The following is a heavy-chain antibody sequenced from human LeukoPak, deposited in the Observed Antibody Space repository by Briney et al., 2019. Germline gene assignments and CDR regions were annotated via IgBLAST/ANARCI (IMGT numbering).Heavy chain of an antibody. D-gene: IGHD6-13*01. CDR2: IRYDGSNK. CDR1: GFTLSSYG. Sequence: GGSLRLSCAASGFTLSSYGMHWVRQAPGKGLEWVAFIRYDGSNKYYADSVKGRFTISRDNSKNTLYLQMNSLRAEDTAVYYCAKGYGQRLVNNWFDPWGQGTLVTVSS. V-gene: IGHV3-30*02. J-gene: IGHJ5*02. CDR3: AKGYGQRLVNNWFDP.